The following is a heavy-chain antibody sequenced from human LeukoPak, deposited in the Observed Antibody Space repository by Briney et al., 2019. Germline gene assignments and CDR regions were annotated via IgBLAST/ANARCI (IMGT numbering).Heavy chain of an antibody. V-gene: IGHV4-39*01. J-gene: IGHJ4*02. CDR2: IYYSGST. CDR3: ARTLNYYDSSGYSYYFDY. CDR1: GGSISSSGYY. Sequence: SETLSLTCTVSGGSISSSGYYWGWIRQPPGKGLEWIGSIYYSGSTYYNPSLKSRVTISVDTSKNQFSLKLSSVTAADTAVYYCARTLNYYDSSGYSYYFDYWGQGTLVTVSS. D-gene: IGHD3-22*01.